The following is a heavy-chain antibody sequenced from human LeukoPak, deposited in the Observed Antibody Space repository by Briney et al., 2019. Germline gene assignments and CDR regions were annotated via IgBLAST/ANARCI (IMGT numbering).Heavy chain of an antibody. J-gene: IGHJ6*02. CDR3: VRRVWLGELPYYYYVMDV. V-gene: IGHV4-34*01. CDR2: INHSGST. D-gene: IGHD3-10*01. CDR1: GGSFSGYY. Sequence: SETLSLTCGVYGGSFSGYYWSWIRQPPGKGLEWIGEINHSGSTNYNPSLKSRVTISVDTSKNQFSLKLSSVTAAETAVYYCVRRVWLGELPYYYYVMDVWGQGTTVTVSS.